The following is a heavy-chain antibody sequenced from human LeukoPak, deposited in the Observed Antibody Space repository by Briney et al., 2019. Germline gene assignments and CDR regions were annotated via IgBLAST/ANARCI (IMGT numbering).Heavy chain of an antibody. CDR2: INPNSGGT. CDR1: GYTFTGYY. V-gene: IGHV1-2*02. D-gene: IGHD1-14*01. Sequence: ASVKVSCKASGYTFTGYYMHWVRQAPGQGLEWTGWINPNSGGTNYAQKFQGRVTMTRDTSISTAYMELSRLRSDDTAVYYCARDPRRFYYYYGMDVWGQGTTVTVSS. J-gene: IGHJ6*02. CDR3: ARDPRRFYYYYGMDV.